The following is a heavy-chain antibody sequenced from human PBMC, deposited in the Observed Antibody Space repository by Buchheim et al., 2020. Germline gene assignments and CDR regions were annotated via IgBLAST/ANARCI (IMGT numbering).Heavy chain of an antibody. Sequence: EVQLVESGGGLVQPGGSLRLSCAASGFTVSNNYINWIRQAPGKGLEWVSVISSGGNTYYADSVKGRFTISRDNSKKTAHRQMNSLRPEDTAVYYCARTSPTTVTPWGQGTL. CDR1: GFTVSNNY. D-gene: IGHD4-17*01. J-gene: IGHJ5*02. CDR2: ISSGGNT. CDR3: ARTSPTTVTP. V-gene: IGHV3-66*02.